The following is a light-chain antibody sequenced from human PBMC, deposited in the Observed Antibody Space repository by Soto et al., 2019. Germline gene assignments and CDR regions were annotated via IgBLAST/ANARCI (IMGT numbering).Light chain of an antibody. Sequence: IQLTQSPSSLSASVGDRVTITCRASQGISSYLAWYQQKPGKAPKLLIYAASTLQSGVPSRFSGSGSGTDFTLTISSLQSEDFAVYYCQQYNNWPLFGPGTKVDIK. J-gene: IGKJ3*01. CDR2: AAS. V-gene: IGKV1-9*01. CDR1: QGISSY. CDR3: QQYNNWPL.